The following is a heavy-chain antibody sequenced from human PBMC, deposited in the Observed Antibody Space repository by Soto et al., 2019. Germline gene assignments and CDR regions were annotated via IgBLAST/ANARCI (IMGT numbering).Heavy chain of an antibody. J-gene: IGHJ4*02. Sequence: EVQLVESGGDLVQPGGSLRLSCVASGFIVSGSYMSWVRQAPGEGLEWVSVMYPDGSRHYAESVKGRFAISRQNSANTVFLQMNSLRTEDTAVYYCAYDRGNYGDGGLDYWGQGTRVTVSS. D-gene: IGHD4-17*01. V-gene: IGHV3-53*04. CDR3: AYDRGNYGDGGLDY. CDR2: MYPDGSR. CDR1: GFIVSGSY.